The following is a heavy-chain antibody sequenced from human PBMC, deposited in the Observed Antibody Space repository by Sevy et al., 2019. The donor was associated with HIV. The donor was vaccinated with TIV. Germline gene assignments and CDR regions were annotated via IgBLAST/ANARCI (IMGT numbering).Heavy chain of an antibody. V-gene: IGHV3-33*01. CDR3: AATVVGTKNSYCSGGSCSPSFDY. Sequence: GGSLRLSCAASGFTFSSYGMHWVRQAPGKGLEWVAVIWYDGSNKYYADSVKGRFTISRDNSKNRLYLQMNGLRAGDTAVYYCAATVVGTKNSYCSGGSCSPSFDYWGQGTLVTVSS. D-gene: IGHD2-15*01. CDR2: IWYDGSNK. CDR1: GFTFSSYG. J-gene: IGHJ4*02.